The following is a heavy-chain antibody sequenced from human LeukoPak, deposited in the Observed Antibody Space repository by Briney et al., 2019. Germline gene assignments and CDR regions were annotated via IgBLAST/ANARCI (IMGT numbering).Heavy chain of an antibody. Sequence: ASVKVSCKASGYTFTCPYIHWMRQAPGQGPEWMGWINPNSGGTKYAQKFQGRVTVTRDTSTSTAYMELSGLRTDDTATYYCARVEYCTKGVCINYDLWGQGTLVTVSS. V-gene: IGHV1-2*02. J-gene: IGHJ4*02. CDR3: ARVEYCTKGVCINYDL. D-gene: IGHD2-8*01. CDR2: INPNSGGT. CDR1: GYTFTCPY.